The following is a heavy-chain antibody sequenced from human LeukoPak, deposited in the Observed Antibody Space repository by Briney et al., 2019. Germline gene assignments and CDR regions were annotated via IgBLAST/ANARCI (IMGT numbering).Heavy chain of an antibody. CDR3: ARDTIPPRNATEQKTGTYY. D-gene: IGHD7-27*01. J-gene: IGHJ4*02. CDR1: GGSISTSNYY. CDR2: IYYRGNT. Sequence: SETLSLTCTASGGSISTSNYYWAWIRQPPGKGLQWIGSIYYRGNTCYNPSLKSRVTMSVDTSKNQFSLRLTSVTAADTALYYCARDTIPPRNATEQKTGTYYWGQGTLVTVSS. V-gene: IGHV4-39*02.